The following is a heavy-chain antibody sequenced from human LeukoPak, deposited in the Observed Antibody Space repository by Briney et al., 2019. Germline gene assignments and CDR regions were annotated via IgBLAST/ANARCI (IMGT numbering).Heavy chain of an antibody. CDR2: INSDGSST. CDR3: ARGCCLLEY. Sequence: GGSLRLSCAASGFTFSNYWMHWVRQAPGKGLVWVSRINSDGSSTRYADSVKGRFTISRDNAKNSLYLQMNSLRAEDTAIYYCARGCCLLEYWGQGTLVTVSS. CDR1: GFTFSNYW. V-gene: IGHV3-74*01. D-gene: IGHD5/OR15-5a*01. J-gene: IGHJ4*02.